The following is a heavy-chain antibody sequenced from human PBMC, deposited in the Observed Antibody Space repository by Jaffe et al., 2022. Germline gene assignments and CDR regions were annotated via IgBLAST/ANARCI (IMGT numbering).Heavy chain of an antibody. CDR2: IFSNDEK. V-gene: IGHV2-26*01. J-gene: IGHJ2*01. D-gene: IGHD6-19*01. CDR1: GFSLSNARMG. Sequence: QVTLKESGPVLVKPTETLTLTCTVSGFSLSNARMGVSWIRQPPGKALEWLAHIFSNDEKSYSTSLKSRLTISKDTSKSQVVLTMTNMDPVDTATYYCARIPFGIAVAEGPGLYWYFDLWGRGTLVTVSS. CDR3: ARIPFGIAVAEGPGLYWYFDL.